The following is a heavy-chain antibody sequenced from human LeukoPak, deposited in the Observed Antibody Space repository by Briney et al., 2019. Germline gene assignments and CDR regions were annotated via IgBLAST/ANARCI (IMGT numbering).Heavy chain of an antibody. Sequence: PGRSLRLSCAASGFTFSSYGMHWVRQAPGKGLEWVAVIWYDGSNKYYADSVKGRFTISRDNSKNTLYLQMNSLRAEDTAVYYCAKAATTYCSGGSCYFDYWGQGTLVTVSS. V-gene: IGHV3-33*06. CDR2: IWYDGSNK. CDR1: GFTFSSYG. D-gene: IGHD2-15*01. CDR3: AKAATTYCSGGSCYFDY. J-gene: IGHJ4*02.